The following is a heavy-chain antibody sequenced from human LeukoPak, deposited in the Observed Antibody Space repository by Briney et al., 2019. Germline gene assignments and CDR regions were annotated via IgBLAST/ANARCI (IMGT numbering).Heavy chain of an antibody. D-gene: IGHD6-13*01. J-gene: IGHJ6*02. Sequence: PGGSLRLSCAASGFTFSSYGMHWVRQAPGKGLEWVAVISYDGSNKYYADSVKGRFTISRDNSKNTLYQQMNSLRAEDTAVYYCAKGPKEQLFAYYYYGMDVWGQGTTVTVSS. CDR3: AKGPKEQLFAYYYYGMDV. CDR1: GFTFSSYG. V-gene: IGHV3-30*18. CDR2: ISYDGSNK.